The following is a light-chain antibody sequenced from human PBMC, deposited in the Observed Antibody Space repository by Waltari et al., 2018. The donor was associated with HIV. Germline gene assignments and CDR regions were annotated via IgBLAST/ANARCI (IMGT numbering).Light chain of an antibody. J-gene: IGKJ4*01. Sequence: EIVMTQSPATLSVSPGERATLSCRASQSLSSNLAWYQHKPGQAPRLPIYGESTRATGIPARFSGSGSGTEFTLTISSLQSEDFAVYYCQQYTNWPLTFGGGTKVEIK. CDR2: GES. V-gene: IGKV3-15*01. CDR1: QSLSSN. CDR3: QQYTNWPLT.